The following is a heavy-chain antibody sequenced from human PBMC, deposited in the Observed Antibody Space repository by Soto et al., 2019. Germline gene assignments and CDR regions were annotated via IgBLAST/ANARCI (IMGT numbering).Heavy chain of an antibody. CDR2: LYYTGTT. J-gene: IGHJ4*02. CDR1: GGSIGSSSYY. CDR3: ARGSVDTVDSSGFYEY. D-gene: IGHD3-22*01. Sequence: SETLSLTCSVSGGSIGSSSYYFGWIRQPPGKGLEWIGSLYYTGTTYYNSSLKSRVTISADKSQNQFSLTLTSVTAADRAVYYCARGSVDTVDSSGFYEYWGQGTPVTVSS. V-gene: IGHV4-39*01.